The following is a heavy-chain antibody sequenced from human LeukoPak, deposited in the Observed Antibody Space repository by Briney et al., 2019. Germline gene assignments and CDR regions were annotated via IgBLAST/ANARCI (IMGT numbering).Heavy chain of an antibody. D-gene: IGHD2-2*01. Sequence: PGGSLRLSCAASGFTFSSYAMHWVRQAPGKGLEWVAVISYDGSNKYYADSVKGRFTISRDNSKNTLYLQMNSLRAEDTAVYHCARDRVVVVPAAMWFDPWGQGTLVTVSS. J-gene: IGHJ5*02. CDR2: ISYDGSNK. CDR1: GFTFSSYA. V-gene: IGHV3-30*01. CDR3: ARDRVVVVPAAMWFDP.